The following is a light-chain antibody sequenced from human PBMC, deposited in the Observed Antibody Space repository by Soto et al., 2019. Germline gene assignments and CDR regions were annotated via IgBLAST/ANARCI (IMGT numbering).Light chain of an antibody. J-gene: IGLJ2*01. CDR2: ENN. CDR3: QSYDSSTVV. CDR1: SGSIASND. Sequence: NFMLTQPHSVSESPGKTVTISCTRSSGSIASNDVQWYQQRPGSAPTTVIYENNQRPSGVPDRFSGSTDGSSNSASLTISGLQTEDEADYYCQSYDSSTVVFGGGTKVIVL. V-gene: IGLV6-57*04.